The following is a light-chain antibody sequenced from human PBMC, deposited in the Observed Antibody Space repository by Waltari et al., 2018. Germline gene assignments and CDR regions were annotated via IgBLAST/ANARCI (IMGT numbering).Light chain of an antibody. CDR1: SSNVGSNV. CDR3: AAWDDSLGGRWE. J-gene: IGLJ2*01. CDR2: RND. V-gene: IGLV1-44*01. Sequence: QSVLTQPPSASGTPGQRVTISCSGSSSNVGSNVVNRSQQVPGMATKLLIYRNDQRPSGVPDRFSGSKSGTSASLAISGLQSEDEADYFCAAWDDSLGGRWEFGGGTKLTVL.